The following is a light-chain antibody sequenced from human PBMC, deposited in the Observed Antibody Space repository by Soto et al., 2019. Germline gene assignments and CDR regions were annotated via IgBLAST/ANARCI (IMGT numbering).Light chain of an antibody. Sequence: SYELTQSPSVSVYPGQTATITCSGDKLGDKYAYWYQQKPGQSPVVVIYEDTKRPSGIPERFSGSNSGNTATLTISGTQAMDEADYYCQAWDSSSVVFGGGTKVTVL. V-gene: IGLV3-1*01. CDR1: KLGDKY. CDR3: QAWDSSSVV. J-gene: IGLJ2*01. CDR2: EDT.